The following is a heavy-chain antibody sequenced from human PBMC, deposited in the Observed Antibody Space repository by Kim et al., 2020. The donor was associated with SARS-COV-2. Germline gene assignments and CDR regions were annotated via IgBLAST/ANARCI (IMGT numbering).Heavy chain of an antibody. V-gene: IGHV4-59*08. J-gene: IGHJ4*02. D-gene: IGHD6-19*01. Sequence: SETLSLTCTVSGGSISSYYWSWIRQPPGKGLEWIGYIYYSGSTNYNPSLKSRVTISVDTSKNQFSLKLSTVTAADTAVYYCARHSTKQLIAVALILDFDFWGQGALVTVSP. CDR3: ARHSTKQLIAVALILDFDF. CDR2: IYYSGST. CDR1: GGSISSYY.